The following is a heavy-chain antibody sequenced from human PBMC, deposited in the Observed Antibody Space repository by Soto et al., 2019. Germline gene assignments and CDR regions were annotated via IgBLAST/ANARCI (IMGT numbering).Heavy chain of an antibody. CDR3: AGDQCKTTIWCYYYYGMDV. CDR2: IYHSGST. Sequence: QVQLQESGPGLVKPSGTLSLTCAVSGGSISSSNWWSWVRQPPGKGLEWIGEIYHSGSTNNNPSLKSRVTISVYTSKDLSCLKMSPVAAAHTAVYYCAGDQCKTTIWCYYYYGMDV. D-gene: IGHD2-8*01. J-gene: IGHJ6*01. CDR1: GGSISSSNW. V-gene: IGHV4-4*02.